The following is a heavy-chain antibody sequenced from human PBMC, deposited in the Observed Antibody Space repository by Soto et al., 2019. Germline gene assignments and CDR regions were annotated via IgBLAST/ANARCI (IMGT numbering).Heavy chain of an antibody. CDR1: GFIFSTSW. V-gene: IGHV3-7*01. CDR3: VRDHELYVRHFRN. D-gene: IGHD1-26*01. Sequence: EVQLVESGGGLVQPGGSLRLSCAASGFIFSTSWMTWVRQAPGKGLEWVANIKDDGSEIYYVASVRGRFTISRDNARSTLYLQMNNLRAEDTAHYYCVRDHELYVRHFRNWGQGTLVTVSS. J-gene: IGHJ1*01. CDR2: IKDDGSEI.